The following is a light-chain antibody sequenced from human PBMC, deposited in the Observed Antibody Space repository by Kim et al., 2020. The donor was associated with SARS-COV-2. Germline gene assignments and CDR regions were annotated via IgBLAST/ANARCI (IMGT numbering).Light chain of an antibody. CDR3: SSRDTSGSHVV. J-gene: IGLJ2*01. Sequence: SSELTQDPAVSVALGQTVRITCQGDGLRIYYASWYQQKPGQAPVLVIYGKNNRPSGIPDRFSGSNSGNTASLTIAGAQAEDEADYYCSSRDTSGSHVVFGGGTKLTVL. CDR1: GLRIYY. V-gene: IGLV3-19*01. CDR2: GKN.